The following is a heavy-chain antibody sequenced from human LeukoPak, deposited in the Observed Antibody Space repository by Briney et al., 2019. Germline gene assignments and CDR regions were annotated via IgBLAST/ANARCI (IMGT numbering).Heavy chain of an antibody. CDR1: GYTFTSYW. CDR3: VRAPRDSSTMLDY. D-gene: IGHD6-13*01. CDR2: IIPNDGST. Sequence: GASVKVSCKASGYTFTSYWIQWVRQAPGQGLEWMGLIIPNDGSTTYTHKFQGRVTMTRDTSTSTVYMDLSSLTSEDTAVYYCVRAPRDSSTMLDYWGQGTLVTVSS. V-gene: IGHV1-46*01. J-gene: IGHJ4*02.